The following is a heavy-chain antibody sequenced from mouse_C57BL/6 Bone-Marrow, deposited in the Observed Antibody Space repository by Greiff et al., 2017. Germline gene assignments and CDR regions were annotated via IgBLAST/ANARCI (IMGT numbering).Heavy chain of an antibody. V-gene: IGHV1-53*01. J-gene: IGHJ1*03. Sequence: VQLQQPGTELVKPGASVKLSCKASGYTFTSYWMHWVKQRPGQGLEWIGNINPSNGGTNYNEKFKSKATLTVDKSSSTAYVQLSSLTSEDSAVYYCARDFYYGSSFYWYFDVWGTGTTVTVSS. CDR1: GYTFTSYW. CDR2: INPSNGGT. D-gene: IGHD1-1*01. CDR3: ARDFYYGSSFYWYFDV.